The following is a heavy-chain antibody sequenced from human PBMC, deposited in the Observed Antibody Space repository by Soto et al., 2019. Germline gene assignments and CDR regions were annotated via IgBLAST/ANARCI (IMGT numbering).Heavy chain of an antibody. CDR1: GFTFSSYA. J-gene: IGHJ4*02. CDR2: ISYDGSNK. Sequence: QVQLVESGGGVVQPGRSLRLSCAASGFTFSSYAMHWVRQAPGKGLEWVAVISYDGSNKYYADSVKGRFTISRDNSKNTLYLQMNSLRAEDTAVYYCATTAKDSSTSHHSPQIIFDNWGQGTLVTVSS. D-gene: IGHD2-2*01. CDR3: ATTAKDSSTSHHSPQIIFDN. V-gene: IGHV3-30-3*01.